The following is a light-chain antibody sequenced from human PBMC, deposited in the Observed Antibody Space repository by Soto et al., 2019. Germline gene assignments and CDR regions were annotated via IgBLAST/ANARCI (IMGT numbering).Light chain of an antibody. Sequence: DIHSTQSRTTLSASVGHRHPISWRGRQSISNRLAWYQQKPGKAPKLLIYDASSLESGVPSWFSGGGSGKEFILTISSLTADDFASYCCHHYGGMWTFGQGTKVDIK. CDR2: DAS. CDR3: HHYGGMWT. CDR1: QSISNR. V-gene: IGKV1-5*01. J-gene: IGKJ1*01.